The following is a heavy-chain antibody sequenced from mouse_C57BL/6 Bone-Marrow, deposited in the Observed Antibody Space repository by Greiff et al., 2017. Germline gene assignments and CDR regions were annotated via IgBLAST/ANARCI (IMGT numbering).Heavy chain of an antibody. CDR1: GFTFSDFY. D-gene: IGHD1-1*01. Sequence: EVKVVESGGGLVQSGRSLRLSCATSGFTFSDFYMEWVRQAPGKGLEWIAASRNKANDYTTEYSASVKGRFIVSRDTSQSILYLLMNALRAEDTAIYYCAREAYYGSSYWYFDVWGTGTTVTVSS. CDR2: SRNKANDYTT. J-gene: IGHJ1*03. V-gene: IGHV7-1*01. CDR3: AREAYYGSSYWYFDV.